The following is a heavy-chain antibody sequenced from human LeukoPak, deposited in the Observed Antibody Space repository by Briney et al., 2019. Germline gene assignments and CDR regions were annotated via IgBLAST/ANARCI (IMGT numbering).Heavy chain of an antibody. V-gene: IGHV4-31*03. CDR2: IYYSGRT. D-gene: IGHD2/OR15-2a*01. Sequence: PSEALFLSGTVSGGSFSSGGYYWSWIRQHPGKGLEWIGYIYYSGRTYYNPSLKSRVTISVDTSKNQFSLKLSSVTAADTAVYHCARVRDGASGNIGFDPWGQPTLATVSS. J-gene: IGHJ5*01. CDR1: GGSFSSGGYY. CDR3: ARVRDGASGNIGFDP.